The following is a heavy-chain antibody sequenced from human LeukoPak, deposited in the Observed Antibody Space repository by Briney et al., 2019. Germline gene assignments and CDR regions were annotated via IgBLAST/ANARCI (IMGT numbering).Heavy chain of an antibody. Sequence: SETLSLTCAVYGGSFSGYHWSWIRQPPGKGLEWIGETNHSGSTNYNPSLKSRVTISVDTSKNQFSLKLSSVTAADTAVYYCAINTGQVRDCYGSGDFDYWGQGTLVTVSS. D-gene: IGHD3-10*01. CDR2: TNHSGST. J-gene: IGHJ4*02. V-gene: IGHV4-34*01. CDR3: AINTGQVRDCYGSGDFDY. CDR1: GGSFSGYH.